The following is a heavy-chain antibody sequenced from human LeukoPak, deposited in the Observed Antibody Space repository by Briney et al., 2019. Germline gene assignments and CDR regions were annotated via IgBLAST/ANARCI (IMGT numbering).Heavy chain of an antibody. V-gene: IGHV3-21*01. Sequence: RGSLRLSSAASVFTFSSYSMNCGRQAPRKGLEWVSSISSSSSYIYYADSVQGRLTISRDTAKNSLYLQINSLRAEDTAVYYCARDGALPVRDEIYYYGMDVWGQGTTVTVSS. CDR2: ISSSSSYI. CDR3: ARDGALPVRDEIYYYGMDV. J-gene: IGHJ6*02. D-gene: IGHD3-10*01. CDR1: VFTFSSYS.